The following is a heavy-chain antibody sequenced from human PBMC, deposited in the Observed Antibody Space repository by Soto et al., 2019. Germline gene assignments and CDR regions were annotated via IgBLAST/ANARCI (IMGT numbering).Heavy chain of an antibody. V-gene: IGHV3-11*05. J-gene: IGHJ5*02. CDR2: ISSSSSYT. CDR3: AREVGLLWFGELPSRHNWFDP. CDR1: GFTLSDDY. Sequence: VGSLRLSCASSGFTLSDDYLCSIRQAPGKGLEWVSYISSSSSYTNYADSVKGRFTISRDNAKNSLYLQMNSLRAEDTAVYYCAREVGLLWFGELPSRHNWFDPWGQGT. D-gene: IGHD3-10*01.